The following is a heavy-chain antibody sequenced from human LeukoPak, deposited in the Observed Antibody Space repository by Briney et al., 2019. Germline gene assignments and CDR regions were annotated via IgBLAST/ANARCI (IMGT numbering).Heavy chain of an antibody. J-gene: IGHJ1*01. Sequence: SETLSLTCAVSGGSISSSNWWSWVRQPPGKGLEWIGSIYYSGSTYYNPSLKSRVTISVDTSKNQFSLKLSSVTAADTAVYYCVTGPENYYDSSGYPSDSTYFQHWGQGTLVTVSS. CDR2: IYYSGST. CDR3: VTGPENYYDSSGYPSDSTYFQH. CDR1: GGSISSSNW. D-gene: IGHD3-22*01. V-gene: IGHV4-39*01.